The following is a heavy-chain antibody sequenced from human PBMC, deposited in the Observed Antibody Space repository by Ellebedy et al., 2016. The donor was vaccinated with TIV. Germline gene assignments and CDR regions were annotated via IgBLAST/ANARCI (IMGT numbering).Heavy chain of an antibody. V-gene: IGHV1-69*13. Sequence: SVKVSXXASGGTFSSYAISWVRQAPGQGLEWMGGIIPIFGTANYAQKFQGRVTITADESTSTAYMELSSLRSEDTAVYYCARGELAGTNQIKSYYFDYWGQGTLVTVSS. CDR2: IIPIFGTA. J-gene: IGHJ4*02. CDR1: GGTFSSYA. D-gene: IGHD1-26*01. CDR3: ARGELAGTNQIKSYYFDY.